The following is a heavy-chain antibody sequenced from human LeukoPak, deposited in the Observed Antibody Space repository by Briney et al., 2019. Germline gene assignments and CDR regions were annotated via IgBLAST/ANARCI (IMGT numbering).Heavy chain of an antibody. V-gene: IGHV3-23*01. CDR1: GFTFSSYA. CDR3: ARHNRGNLQPPVFDY. J-gene: IGHJ4*02. Sequence: PGGSLRLSCAASGFTFSSYAMSWVRQAPGKGLEWVSAISGSGGSTYYADSVKGRFTISRDNSKNTLYLQMNSLRAEDTAVYYCARHNRGNLQPPVFDYWGQGTLVTVSS. CDR2: ISGSGGST. D-gene: IGHD5-18*01.